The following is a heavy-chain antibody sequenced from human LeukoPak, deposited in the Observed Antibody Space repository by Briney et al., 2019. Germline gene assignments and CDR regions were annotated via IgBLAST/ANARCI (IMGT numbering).Heavy chain of an antibody. CDR3: ARAAPNYYDSSGYYYLNDY. CDR1: GGTFSSYA. D-gene: IGHD3-22*01. CDR2: IIPIVGIA. V-gene: IGHV1-69*04. J-gene: IGHJ4*02. Sequence: GASVKVSCKASGGTFSSYAISWVRQAPGQGLEWMGRIIPIVGIANYAQKFQGRVTITADKSTSTAYMELSSLRSEDTAVYYCARAAPNYYDSSGYYYLNDYWGQGTLVTVSS.